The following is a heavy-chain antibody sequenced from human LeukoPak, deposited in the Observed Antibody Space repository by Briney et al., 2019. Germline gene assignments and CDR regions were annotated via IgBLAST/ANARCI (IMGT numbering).Heavy chain of an antibody. CDR1: GGSISSYY. CDR2: IYYSGST. CDR3: ARGRKQWLVRNNWFDP. V-gene: IGHV4-59*12. J-gene: IGHJ5*02. D-gene: IGHD6-19*01. Sequence: ASETLSLTCTVSGGSISSYYWSWIRQPPGKGLEWIGYIYYSGSTNYNPSLKSRVTISVDTSKNQFSLKLSSVTAADTAVYYCARGRKQWLVRNNWFDPWGQGTLVTVSS.